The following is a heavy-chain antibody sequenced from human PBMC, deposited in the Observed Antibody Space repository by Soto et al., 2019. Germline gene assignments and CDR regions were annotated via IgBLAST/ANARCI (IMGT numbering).Heavy chain of an antibody. CDR3: ARDSYYDSSGYFSPFDF. V-gene: IGHV4-59*01. J-gene: IGHJ4*02. Sequence: ETLSLTCTVSGDSISNYYWSWIRQPPGKGLEWIGYIYYSGSSNYNPVLKSRVTISIDTSKNQFSLKLSSVTAADTAVYYCARDSYYDSSGYFSPFDFWGQGTLVTAPQ. D-gene: IGHD3-22*01. CDR2: IYYSGSS. CDR1: GDSISNYY.